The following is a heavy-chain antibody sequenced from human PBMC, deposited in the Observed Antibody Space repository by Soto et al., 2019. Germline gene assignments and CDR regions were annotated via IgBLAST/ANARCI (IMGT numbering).Heavy chain of an antibody. D-gene: IGHD2-8*01. J-gene: IGHJ3*02. CDR2: IKQDGSEK. CDR1: GFTFSSYW. V-gene: IGHV3-7*01. Sequence: EVQLVESGGGLVQPGGSLRLSCAASGFTFSSYWMSWVRQAPGKGLERVANIKQDGSEKYYVDSVKGRFTISRDNAKNSLYLQMNSLRAEDTAVYYCARPHPEFTVYAINAFDIWGQGTMVTVSS. CDR3: ARPHPEFTVYAINAFDI.